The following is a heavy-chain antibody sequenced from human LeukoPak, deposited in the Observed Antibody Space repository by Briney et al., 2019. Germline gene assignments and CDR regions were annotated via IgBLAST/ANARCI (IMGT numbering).Heavy chain of an antibody. Sequence: PSETLSLTCAVYGGSFSGYYWSWIRQPPGKGLEWIGEINHSGSTNYNPSLKSRVTISVDTSKNQFSLKLSSVTAADTAVYYCAGARSVVLMVYAKRLLFDYWGQGTLVTVSS. J-gene: IGHJ4*02. CDR3: AGARSVVLMVYAKRLLFDY. V-gene: IGHV4-34*01. CDR1: GGSFSGYY. CDR2: INHSGST. D-gene: IGHD2-8*01.